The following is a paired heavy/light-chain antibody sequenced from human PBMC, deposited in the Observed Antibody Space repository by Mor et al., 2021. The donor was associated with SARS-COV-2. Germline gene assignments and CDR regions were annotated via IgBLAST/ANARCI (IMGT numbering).Light chain of an antibody. J-gene: IGKJ1*01. CDR2: GAS. V-gene: IGKV3-20*01. CDR1: QTVSSTY. CDR3: QQYGSSPRT. Sequence: EIVLTQSPGTLSLSPGERVTLSCRASQTVSSTYLAWYQFKPGQAPRLLIYGASSRATGIPDRFSGSGSGTDFTLTISRLEPEDFGVYYCQQYGSSPRTFGQGTKVEIK.
Heavy chain of an antibody. CDR3: TKNEDDILTGYSGANDY. D-gene: IGHD3-9*01. V-gene: IGHV3-23*01. Sequence: EVQLLESGGGLVQPGGSLRLSCAVSGFTFSSYAMSWVRQAPGKGLEWVSGISGSGGNTNYADSVKGRFTISRDNSKNTLYLQMNSLRAEDTAVYYCTKNEDDILTGYSGANDYWGQGTLVTVSS. CDR1: GFTFSSYA. J-gene: IGHJ4*02. CDR2: ISGSGGNT.